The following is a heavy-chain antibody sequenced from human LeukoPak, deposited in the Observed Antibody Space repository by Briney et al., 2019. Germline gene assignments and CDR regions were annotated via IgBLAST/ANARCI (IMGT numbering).Heavy chain of an antibody. D-gene: IGHD1-26*01. J-gene: IGHJ4*02. CDR2: MKDDGNEI. Sequence: TGGPLRLSCTASGFTFKNYRMTWVRQAPGKGLEWVASMKDDGNEIQYVDSVKGRFTISRDNAKNSLYLKMNNLRAEDTAVYYCARNRATNDYWGQGTLVTVSS. V-gene: IGHV3-7*01. CDR3: ARNRATNDY. CDR1: GFTFKNYR.